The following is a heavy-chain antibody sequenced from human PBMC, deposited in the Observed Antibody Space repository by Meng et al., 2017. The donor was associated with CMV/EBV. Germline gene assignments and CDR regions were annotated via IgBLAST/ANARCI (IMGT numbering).Heavy chain of an antibody. CDR1: GYTFTGYY. CDR2: INPNSGGT. J-gene: IGHJ6*02. Sequence: ASVKVSCKASGYTFTGYYMHWVRQAPGQGLEWMGWINPNSGGTNYAQKFQGRVTMTRDTSISTAYMELSRLRSDDTAVYYCARGRGSSSSYYGMDVWGQGTTVTVSS. D-gene: IGHD6-6*01. V-gene: IGHV1-2*02. CDR3: ARGRGSSSSYYGMDV.